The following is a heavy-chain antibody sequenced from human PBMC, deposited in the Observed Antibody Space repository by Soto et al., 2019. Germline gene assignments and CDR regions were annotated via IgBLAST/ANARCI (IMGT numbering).Heavy chain of an antibody. CDR2: ISYDGSNK. D-gene: IGHD3-10*01. V-gene: IGHV3-30*18. Sequence: ESGGGVVQPGRSLRLSCAASGFTFSSYGMHWVRQAPGKGLEWVAVISYDGSNKYYADSVKGRFTISRDNSKNTLYLQMNSLRAEDTAVYYCAKIPLLWFGELYAFDIWGQGTMVTVSS. CDR1: GFTFSSYG. J-gene: IGHJ3*02. CDR3: AKIPLLWFGELYAFDI.